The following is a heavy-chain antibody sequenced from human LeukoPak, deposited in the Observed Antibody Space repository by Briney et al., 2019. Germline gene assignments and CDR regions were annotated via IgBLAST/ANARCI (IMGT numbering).Heavy chain of an antibody. CDR1: GFTFSSYA. CDR2: ISGSGGST. D-gene: IGHD2-2*01. Sequence: PGGSLRLSCAASGFTFSSYAMSWVRQAPGKGLEWVSAISGSGGSTYYADSVKGRFTFSRDNSKNTLYLQMNSLRAEDTAVYYCAKVTGARVVVPAAIDYWGQGTLVTVSS. J-gene: IGHJ4*02. V-gene: IGHV3-23*01. CDR3: AKVTGARVVVPAAIDY.